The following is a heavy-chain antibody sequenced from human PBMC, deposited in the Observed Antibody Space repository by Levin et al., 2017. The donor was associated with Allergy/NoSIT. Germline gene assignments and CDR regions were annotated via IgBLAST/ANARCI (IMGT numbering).Heavy chain of an antibody. D-gene: IGHD2-2*01. Sequence: GESLKISCAASGFTFSDYYMSWIRQAPGKGLEWVSYISSSGSTIYYADSVKGRFTISRDNAKNSLYLQMNSLRAEDTAVYYCARAAEGYCSSTSCYGPSDVWGQGTTVTVSS. CDR1: GFTFSDYY. J-gene: IGHJ6*02. CDR2: ISSSGSTI. CDR3: ARAAEGYCSSTSCYGPSDV. V-gene: IGHV3-11*01.